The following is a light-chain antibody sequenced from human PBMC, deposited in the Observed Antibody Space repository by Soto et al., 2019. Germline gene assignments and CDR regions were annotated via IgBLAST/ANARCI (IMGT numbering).Light chain of an antibody. Sequence: DIQMTQSPSTLSASVGDTVTITCRASQSVHRWLAWYQQKPGRAPKLLIFRASSLESGVPSRFSGSGSGTEFTLTINSLQPDDFATYYCQHYNSYSEAFGQGTKVDIK. V-gene: IGKV1-5*03. CDR2: RAS. J-gene: IGKJ1*01. CDR3: QHYNSYSEA. CDR1: QSVHRW.